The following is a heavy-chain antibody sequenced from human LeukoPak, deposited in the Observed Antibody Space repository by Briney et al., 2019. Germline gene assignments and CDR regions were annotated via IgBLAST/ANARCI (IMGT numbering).Heavy chain of an antibody. Sequence: GGSLRLSCAASGFTFSSYGMHWVRQAPGKGLEWVAFIRYDGSNKYYADSVKGRFTISRDNSKNTLYLQMNSLRAEDTAVYYCAKLEPPAISPPVIDYWGQGTLVTVSS. CDR2: IRYDGSNK. J-gene: IGHJ4*02. V-gene: IGHV3-30*02. CDR1: GFTFSSYG. D-gene: IGHD2-2*01. CDR3: AKLEPPAISPPVIDY.